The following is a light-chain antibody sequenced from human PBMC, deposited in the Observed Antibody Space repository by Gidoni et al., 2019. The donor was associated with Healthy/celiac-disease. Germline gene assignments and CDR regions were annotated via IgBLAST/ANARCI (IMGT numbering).Light chain of an antibody. CDR2: DAS. CDR1: QGIGKC. CDR3: QQCSNLPLT. J-gene: IGKJ2*01. Sequence: DIQMTQSPSSLSASIGDRVTITCQASQGIGKCLNWYQQKPGKAPKPLIYDASNLQTGVPSRFSGSGSGTGFTFTISSLQPEDIATYYCQQCSNLPLTFGQGTKLEIK. V-gene: IGKV1-33*01.